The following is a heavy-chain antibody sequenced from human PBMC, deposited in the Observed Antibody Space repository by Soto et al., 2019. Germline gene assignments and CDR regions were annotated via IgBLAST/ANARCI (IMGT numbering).Heavy chain of an antibody. D-gene: IGHD5-12*01. Sequence: GSLRLSCAASWFSVSSNYMSWVRQAPGEGLEWVAIIYINGSTDYADSVQGRFSVSRDIYKNTLFLQMNNLRAEDTAVYFCSGDPSGYDEGDWYHGVDVWGQGTTVTVSS. CDR2: IYINGST. CDR3: SGDPSGYDEGDWYHGVDV. V-gene: IGHV3-53*01. CDR1: WFSVSSNY. J-gene: IGHJ6*02.